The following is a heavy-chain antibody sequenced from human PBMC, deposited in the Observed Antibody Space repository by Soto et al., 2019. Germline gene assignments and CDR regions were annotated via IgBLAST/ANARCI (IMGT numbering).Heavy chain of an antibody. CDR2: ISGSGGST. J-gene: IGHJ4*02. CDR3: AKDSMADYGDYTQIFGY. V-gene: IGHV3-23*01. Sequence: PGGSLRLSCAASGFTFSSYAMSWVRQAPGKGLEWVSAISGSGGSTYYADSVKGRFTISRDNSKNTLYLQMNSLRAEDTAVYYCAKDSMADYGDYTQIFGYWGQGTLVTVSS. D-gene: IGHD4-17*01. CDR1: GFTFSSYA.